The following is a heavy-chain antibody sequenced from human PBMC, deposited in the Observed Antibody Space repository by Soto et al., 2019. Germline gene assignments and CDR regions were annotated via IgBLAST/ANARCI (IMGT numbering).Heavy chain of an antibody. D-gene: IGHD3-10*01. CDR2: IYYSGST. J-gene: IGHJ4*02. CDR1: GGSISSYY. V-gene: IGHV4-59*01. CDR3: GRVRGIVVGHPIDY. Sequence: PSETLSLTCTVSGGSISSYYWSWIRQPPGKGLEWIGYIYYSGSTYYNPSLKSRVTISIDTSKNQISLKLSSVTAADAVVYYCGRVRGIVVGHPIDYWGQGTQVTVSS.